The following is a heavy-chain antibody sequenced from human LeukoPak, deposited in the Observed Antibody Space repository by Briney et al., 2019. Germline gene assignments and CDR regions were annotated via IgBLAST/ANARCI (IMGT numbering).Heavy chain of an antibody. Sequence: GGSLRLSCAASGFTFSSYAMSWVRQAPGKGLEWVSAISGSGGSTYYADSVKGRFTISRDNSKNTLYLQMNSLRAEDTAVYYCANSDLHRYGDFEYFQHWGQGTLVTVSS. V-gene: IGHV3-23*01. CDR2: ISGSGGST. D-gene: IGHD4-17*01. CDR1: GFTFSSYA. J-gene: IGHJ1*01. CDR3: ANSDLHRYGDFEYFQH.